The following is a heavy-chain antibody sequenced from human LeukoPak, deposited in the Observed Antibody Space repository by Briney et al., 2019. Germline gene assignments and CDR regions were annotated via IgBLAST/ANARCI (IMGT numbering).Heavy chain of an antibody. CDR3: ARDLVVRNGLDY. CDR1: GFTFDDYA. Sequence: SGGSPRLSCAASGFTFDDYAMHWVRQAPGKGLEWVSGISWNSGSIGYADSVKGRFTISRDNAKNSLYLQMNSLRDEDTAVYYCARDLVVRNGLDYWGQGTLVTVSS. V-gene: IGHV3-9*01. D-gene: IGHD2-15*01. CDR2: ISWNSGSI. J-gene: IGHJ4*02.